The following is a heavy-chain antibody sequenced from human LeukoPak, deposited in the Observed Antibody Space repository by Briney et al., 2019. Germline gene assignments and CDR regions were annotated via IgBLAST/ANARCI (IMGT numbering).Heavy chain of an antibody. CDR1: EFTFSSYA. Sequence: GGSLRLSCAASEFTFSSYAMTWVRQAPGKGLEWVSAISGSGTNTYYSGSVRGRFTISRDNSNDRLYLQMNSVRAEDTAMYFCAKDTAVILTAPFDSWGQGTLVTVSS. V-gene: IGHV3-23*01. J-gene: IGHJ4*02. D-gene: IGHD2-21*01. CDR2: ISGSGTNT. CDR3: AKDTAVILTAPFDS.